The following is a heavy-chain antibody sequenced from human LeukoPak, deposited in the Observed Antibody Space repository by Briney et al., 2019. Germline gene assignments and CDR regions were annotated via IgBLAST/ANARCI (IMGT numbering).Heavy chain of an antibody. CDR1: GGTFSSYA. CDR2: IIPIFGTA. CDR3: ARGIPFTYYYDSSGQSDY. V-gene: IGHV1-69*05. J-gene: IGHJ4*02. Sequence: SVKVSCKASGGTFSSYAISWVRQAPGQGLEWMGGIIPIFGTANYAQKFQGRVTMTRNTSISTAYMELSSLRSEDTAVYYCARGIPFTYYYDSSGQSDYWGQGTLVTVSS. D-gene: IGHD3-22*01.